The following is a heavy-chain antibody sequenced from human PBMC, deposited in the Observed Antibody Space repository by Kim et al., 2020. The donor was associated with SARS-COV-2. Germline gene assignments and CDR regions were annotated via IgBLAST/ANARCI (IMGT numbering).Heavy chain of an antibody. D-gene: IGHD6-13*01. CDR3: ARDPPYSSSWQY. V-gene: IGHV3-33*05. CDR1: GFTFSSYG. J-gene: IGHJ4*02. CDR2: ISYDGSNK. Sequence: GGSLRLSCAASGFTFSSYGMHWVRRAPGKGLEWVAVISYDGSNKCYADSVKGRFTISRDNSKNTLYLQMNSLRAEDTAVYYCARDPPYSSSWQYWGQGTLVTVSS.